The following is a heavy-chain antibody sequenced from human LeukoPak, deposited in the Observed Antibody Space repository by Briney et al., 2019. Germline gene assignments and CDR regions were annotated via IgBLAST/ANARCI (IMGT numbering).Heavy chain of an antibody. CDR1: GFTFSSYG. CDR2: ISGSGGST. V-gene: IGHV3-23*01. Sequence: GGSLRLSCAASGFTFSSYGMSWVRQAPGKGLEWVSAISGSGGSTYYADSVKGRFTISRDNSKNTLYLQMNSLRAEDTAVYYCATFLGVDDYYYYYYMDVWGKGTTVTVSS. CDR3: ATFLGVDDYYYYYYMDV. D-gene: IGHD3-3*01. J-gene: IGHJ6*03.